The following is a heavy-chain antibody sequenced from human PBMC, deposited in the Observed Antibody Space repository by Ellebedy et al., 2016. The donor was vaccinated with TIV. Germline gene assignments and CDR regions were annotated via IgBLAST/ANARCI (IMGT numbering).Heavy chain of an antibody. CDR1: GFIFSSYY. J-gene: IGHJ4*02. Sequence: GESLKISXSASGFIFSSYYMSWVRQAPGKGLEWVAKITEDGSIQEYADSVQGRFTISRDNARNALYLEMNSLRDDDTAVYYCARALLTATGTLNYWGQGILVTVSS. CDR2: ITEDGSIQ. V-gene: IGHV3-7*01. CDR3: ARALLTATGTLNY. D-gene: IGHD1-1*01.